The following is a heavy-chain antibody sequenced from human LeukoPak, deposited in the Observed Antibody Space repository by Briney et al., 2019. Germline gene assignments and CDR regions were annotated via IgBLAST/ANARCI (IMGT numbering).Heavy chain of an antibody. D-gene: IGHD3-16*01. Sequence: GGSLRLSCAASGFTFSSYSMNWVRQAPGKGLEWVSSISSSSSYIYYANSVKGRFTISRDNAKNSLYLQMNSLRAEDTAVYYCARDWGYYYYYGMDVWGQGTTVTVSS. J-gene: IGHJ6*02. CDR1: GFTFSSYS. CDR3: ARDWGYYYYYGMDV. CDR2: ISSSSSYI. V-gene: IGHV3-21*01.